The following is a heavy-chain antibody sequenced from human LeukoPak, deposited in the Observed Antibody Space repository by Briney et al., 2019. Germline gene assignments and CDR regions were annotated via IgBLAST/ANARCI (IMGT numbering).Heavy chain of an antibody. CDR3: ARDRVAVSGHVGY. J-gene: IGHJ4*02. D-gene: IGHD6-19*01. V-gene: IGHV3-33*01. CDR1: GFTFSSYG. CDR2: IWYDGSTE. Sequence: GRSLRLSCAASGFTFSSYGMHWVRQAPGKGLEWVAVIWYDGSTEYYGDSVKGRFTISRDNPKNTLYLQMNSLRAEDTAVYYCARDRVAVSGHVGYWGQGTLVTVSS.